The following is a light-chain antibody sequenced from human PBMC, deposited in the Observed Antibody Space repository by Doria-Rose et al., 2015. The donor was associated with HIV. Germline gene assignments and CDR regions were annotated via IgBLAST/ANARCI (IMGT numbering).Light chain of an antibody. Sequence: LPQSPCTLSLSPVERATLSCRASQSVSSSYLAWYQQKPGQAPRLLIYGASSRATGIPDRFSGSGSGTDFTLTISRLEPEDFAAYYCQQYGSSPPYTFGQGTKLEI. CDR3: QQYGSSPPYT. CDR1: QSVSSSY. J-gene: IGKJ2*01. CDR2: GAS. V-gene: IGKV3-20*01.